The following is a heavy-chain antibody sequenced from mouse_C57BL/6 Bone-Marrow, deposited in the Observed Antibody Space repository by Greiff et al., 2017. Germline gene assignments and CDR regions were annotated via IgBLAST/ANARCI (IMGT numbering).Heavy chain of an antibody. V-gene: IGHV1-81*01. CDR1: GYTFTSYG. J-gene: IGHJ3*01. CDR3: ARLLDGPFAY. CDR2: IYPRSGNT. D-gene: IGHD2-3*01. Sequence: QVQLQQSGAELARPGASVKLSCKASGYTFTSYGISWVKQRTGQGLEWIGEIYPRSGNTYYNEKFKGKATLTADKSSSTAYMELLSLTSEDSAVYFCARLLDGPFAYWGQGTLVTVSA.